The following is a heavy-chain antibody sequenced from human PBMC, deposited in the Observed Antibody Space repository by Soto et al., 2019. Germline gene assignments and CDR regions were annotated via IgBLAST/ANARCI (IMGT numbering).Heavy chain of an antibody. V-gene: IGHV1-3*01. CDR1: GYTFTSYA. J-gene: IGHJ6*03. CDR3: ARGPLYSYYMDV. Sequence: ASVKVSCKASGYTFTSYAMHWVRQAPGQRLEWMGWINAGNGNTKYSQKFQGRVTITRDTSASTAYMELSSLRSEDTAVYYCARGPLYSYYMDVWGKGTTVTVSS. CDR2: INAGNGNT.